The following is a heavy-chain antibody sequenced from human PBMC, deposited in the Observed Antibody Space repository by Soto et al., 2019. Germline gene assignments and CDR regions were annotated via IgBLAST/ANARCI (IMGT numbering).Heavy chain of an antibody. CDR3: AKERWFGESLGGMDV. D-gene: IGHD3-10*01. V-gene: IGHV3-30*18. Sequence: GGSLRLSCAASGFTFSSYAMHWVRQAPGKGLEWVAVISYDGSDKYYADSVKGRFTISRDNAKNTLYLQMNSLRAEDTAVYYCAKERWFGESLGGMDVCGQGTTVTVSS. CDR1: GFTFSSYA. J-gene: IGHJ6*02. CDR2: ISYDGSDK.